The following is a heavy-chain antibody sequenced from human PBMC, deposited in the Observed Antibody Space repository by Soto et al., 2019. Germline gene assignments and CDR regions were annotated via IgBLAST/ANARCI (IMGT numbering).Heavy chain of an antibody. CDR3: ARDQGIAVAGIFDY. CDR1: GFTFSSYA. CDR2: ISYDGSNK. D-gene: IGHD6-19*01. V-gene: IGHV3-30-3*01. J-gene: IGHJ4*02. Sequence: PGGSLRLSCAASGFTFSSYAMHWVRQAPGKGLEWVAVISYDGSNKYYADSVKGRFIISRDNSKNTLYLQMNSLRAEDTAVYYCARDQGIAVAGIFDYWGQGTLVTVSS.